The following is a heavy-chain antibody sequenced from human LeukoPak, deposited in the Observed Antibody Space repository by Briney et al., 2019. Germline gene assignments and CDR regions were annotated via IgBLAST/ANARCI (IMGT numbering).Heavy chain of an antibody. CDR3: ARVSSGGGQSTYFDY. CDR1: GFTFSSYG. V-gene: IGHV3-30*03. Sequence: PGRSLRLSCAASGFTFSSYGMHWVRQAPGKGLEWVAVILYDGSNKYYADSVKGRFTISRDNSKNTLYLQMNSLRAGDTAAYYCARVSSGGGQSTYFDYWGRGTLVTVSS. D-gene: IGHD1-26*01. CDR2: ILYDGSNK. J-gene: IGHJ4*02.